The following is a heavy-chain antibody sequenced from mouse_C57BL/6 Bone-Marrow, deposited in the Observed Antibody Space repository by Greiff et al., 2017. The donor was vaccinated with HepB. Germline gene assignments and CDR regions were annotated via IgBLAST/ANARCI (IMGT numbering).Heavy chain of an antibody. CDR3: ARDAGPWYFDV. J-gene: IGHJ1*03. Sequence: VQLKESGGGLVQSGRSLRLSCATSGFTFSDFYMEWVRQAPGKGLEWIAASRNKANDYTTEYSASVKGRFIVSRDTSQSILYLQMNALRAEDTAIYYCARDAGPWYFDVWGTGTTVTVSS. V-gene: IGHV7-1*01. CDR1: GFTFSDFY. CDR2: SRNKANDYTT.